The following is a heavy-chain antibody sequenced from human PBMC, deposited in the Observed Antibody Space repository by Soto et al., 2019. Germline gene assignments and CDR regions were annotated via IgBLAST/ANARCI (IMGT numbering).Heavy chain of an antibody. Sequence: EVQLVESGGGLVQPGRSLRLSCAASGFTLDDYAMNGVRQAPGKGLEWVSGISWNSGRIGYADSVKGRFTISSDNAKISLYLQMNSLRSEDTALYYCAKVVNGGSFDYLGQGTLVTVSS. CDR1: GFTLDDYA. V-gene: IGHV3-9*01. D-gene: IGHD2-15*01. J-gene: IGHJ4*02. CDR3: AKVVNGGSFDY. CDR2: ISWNSGRI.